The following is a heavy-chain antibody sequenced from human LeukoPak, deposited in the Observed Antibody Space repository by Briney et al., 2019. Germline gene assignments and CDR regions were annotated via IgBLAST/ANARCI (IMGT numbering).Heavy chain of an antibody. CDR1: GGSISSHY. J-gene: IGHJ3*02. D-gene: IGHD5-12*01. Sequence: SETLSLTCTVSGGSISSHYWSWIRQPPGKGLEWIGYIYYSGSTNYNPSLKSRVTISVDTSKNQFSLKLSSVTAADTAVYYCVTGATVGAFDIWDQGTMVTVSS. CDR3: VTGATVGAFDI. V-gene: IGHV4-59*11. CDR2: IYYSGST.